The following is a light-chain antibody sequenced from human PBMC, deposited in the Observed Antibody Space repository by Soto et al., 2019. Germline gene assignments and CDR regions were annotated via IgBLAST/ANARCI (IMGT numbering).Light chain of an antibody. V-gene: IGKV1-5*03. CDR3: QQYNPLLT. Sequence: DIQMTQSPSTLSASLGDRVTITCRASQSISSWLAWYQQKPGKDPKLLIYKATSLQSGVPSKFSGSGSGTEFTLTISSLQPDDFATYYCQQYNPLLTFGQGTKVEVK. CDR2: KAT. CDR1: QSISSW. J-gene: IGKJ1*01.